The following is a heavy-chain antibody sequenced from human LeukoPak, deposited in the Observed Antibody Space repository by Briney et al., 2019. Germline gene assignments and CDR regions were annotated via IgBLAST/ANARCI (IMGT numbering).Heavy chain of an antibody. CDR1: GGSISSGDCY. J-gene: IGHJ4*02. CDR3: ASGGSLVATLAY. V-gene: IGHV4-31*03. Sequence: SETLSLTCTVSGGSISSGDCYWSWIRQHPGKGLEWIGYIYYGGNTYYNPSLESRVTISLDTSKNKFSLKLRSVTAADTAVYYCASGGSLVATLAYWGQGILVTVSS. CDR2: IYYGGNT. D-gene: IGHD2-15*01.